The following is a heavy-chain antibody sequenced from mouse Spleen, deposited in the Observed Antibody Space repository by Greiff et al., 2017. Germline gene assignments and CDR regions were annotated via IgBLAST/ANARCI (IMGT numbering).Heavy chain of an antibody. D-gene: IGHD3-1*01. J-gene: IGHJ4*01. CDR3: ARWGARAPYAMDY. CDR2: IYPGSGST. Sequence: QVQLKQSGAELVKPGTSVKLSCKASGYNFTSYWINWVKLRPGQGLEWIGDIYPGSGSTNYNEKFKSKATLTVDTSSSTAYMQLSSLASEDSALYYCARWGARAPYAMDYWGQGTSVTVSS. V-gene: IGHV1-55*01. CDR1: GYNFTSYW.